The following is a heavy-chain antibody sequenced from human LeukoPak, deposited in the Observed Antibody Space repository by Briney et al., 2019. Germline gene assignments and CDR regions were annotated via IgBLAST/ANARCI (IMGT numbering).Heavy chain of an antibody. Sequence: PSETLCLTCTASGCSLSSGGYYWSWMRQPPGKGLEWIGYIYYSGSTYYNPSLNSRLTISLDTSKNQFLLKLSSVTDADTAVYYCARCSGYYPHFDYWGQGTLVTVSS. J-gene: IGHJ4*02. CDR1: GCSLSSGGYY. CDR3: ARCSGYYPHFDY. V-gene: IGHV4-30-4*01. CDR2: IYYSGST. D-gene: IGHD3-22*01.